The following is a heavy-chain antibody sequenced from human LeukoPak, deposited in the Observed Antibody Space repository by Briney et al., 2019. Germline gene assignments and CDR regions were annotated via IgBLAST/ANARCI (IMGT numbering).Heavy chain of an antibody. CDR1: GFTFSDHY. CDR2: IYSGGST. D-gene: IGHD3-22*01. V-gene: IGHV3-53*01. Sequence: GGSLRLSCAASGFTFSDHYMDRVRQAPGKGLEWVSVIYSGGSTYYADSVKGRFTISRDNSKNTLYLQMNSLRAEDTAVYYCARDRGYYDSSGYYDYWGQGTLVTVSS. J-gene: IGHJ4*02. CDR3: ARDRGYYDSSGYYDY.